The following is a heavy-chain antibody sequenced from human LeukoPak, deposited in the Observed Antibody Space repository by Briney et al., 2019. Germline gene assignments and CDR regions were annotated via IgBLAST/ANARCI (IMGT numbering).Heavy chain of an antibody. CDR1: GGSFSGYY. Sequence: SETLSLTCAVYGGSFSGYYWSWIRQPPGKGLEWIGEINHSGSTNYNPSLKSRVTISVDASKNQFSLKLSSVTAADTAVYYCARRRRLLWFGEFGFDYWGQGTLVTVSS. CDR2: INHSGST. V-gene: IGHV4-34*01. D-gene: IGHD3-10*01. CDR3: ARRRRLLWFGEFGFDY. J-gene: IGHJ4*02.